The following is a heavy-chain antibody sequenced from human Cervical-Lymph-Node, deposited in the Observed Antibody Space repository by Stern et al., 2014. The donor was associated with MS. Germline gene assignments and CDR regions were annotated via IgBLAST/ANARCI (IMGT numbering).Heavy chain of an antibody. CDR3: ARDETPMAPGGFDI. J-gene: IGHJ3*02. CDR2: SWYDGANE. Sequence: VQLVESGGGVVQPGRSLRLSCATSGFTFSRYGMHWVRPAPGKGLEWVAVSWYDGANEYYADSVKGRFTISRDNYNNTLYLQMNSLRAEDTAVYFCARDETPMAPGGFDIWGRGTMVTVSS. D-gene: IGHD5-18*01. V-gene: IGHV3-33*01. CDR1: GFTFSRYG.